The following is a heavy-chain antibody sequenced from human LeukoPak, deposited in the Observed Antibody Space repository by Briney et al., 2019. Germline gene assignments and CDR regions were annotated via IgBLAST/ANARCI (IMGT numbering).Heavy chain of an antibody. V-gene: IGHV4-39*01. Sequence: SDTLSLTCIVSGGSTSSSSHYWGWGRHPPGKGLEWIGSIYYGGSTYYNPSLKSRVSVSLDTSANRLSVWLTSVTAADTAVYYCAFRSCSAGSCPAGYFDSWGQGILVTVSS. J-gene: IGHJ4*02. CDR2: IYYGGST. CDR1: GGSTSSSSHY. CDR3: AFRSCSAGSCPAGYFDS. D-gene: IGHD2-15*01.